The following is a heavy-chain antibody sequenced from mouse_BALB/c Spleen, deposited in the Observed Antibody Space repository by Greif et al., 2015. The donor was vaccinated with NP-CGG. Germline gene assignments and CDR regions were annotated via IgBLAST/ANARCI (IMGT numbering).Heavy chain of an antibody. Sequence: EVKLLESGAELVKPGASVKLSCTASGFNIKDTYMHWVKQRPEQGLEWIGRIDPANGNTKYDPKFQGKATITADTSSNTAYLQLSSLTSEDTAVYYCAPYYYGSSVFAYWGQGTLVTVSA. V-gene: IGHV14-3*02. CDR1: GFNIKDTY. CDR2: IDPANGNT. CDR3: APYYYGSSVFAY. D-gene: IGHD1-1*01. J-gene: IGHJ3*01.